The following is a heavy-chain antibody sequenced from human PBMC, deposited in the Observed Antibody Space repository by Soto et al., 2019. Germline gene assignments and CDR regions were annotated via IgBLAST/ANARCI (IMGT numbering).Heavy chain of an antibody. Sequence: QVQLQESGPGLVRPSGTLSLTCAVSGASISTTTRGNWWSWVRQPPGKGLEWIGEIYHSGSTNYNPSLKSRVTMSVDKSKNQFSLKLSSVTAADTAVYYCARMVGATLVYLWGQGTLVTVSS. V-gene: IGHV4-4*02. CDR2: IYHSGST. CDR1: GASISTTTRGNW. CDR3: ARMVGATLVYL. J-gene: IGHJ5*02. D-gene: IGHD1-26*01.